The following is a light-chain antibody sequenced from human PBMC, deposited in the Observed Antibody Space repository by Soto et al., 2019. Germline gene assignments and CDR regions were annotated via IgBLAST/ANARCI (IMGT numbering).Light chain of an antibody. J-gene: IGLJ2*01. V-gene: IGLV2-14*01. CDR3: SSYRSSTPLVV. Sequence: QSALTQPSSVSGSPGQSITISCTGTSSDVGTYNSVSWYQQHSGKAPKLMIYEVSNRPSGVSNRFSGSKSGNTASLTISGLQAEDEADYYCSSYRSSTPLVVFGGGTKLTVL. CDR1: SSDVGTYNS. CDR2: EVS.